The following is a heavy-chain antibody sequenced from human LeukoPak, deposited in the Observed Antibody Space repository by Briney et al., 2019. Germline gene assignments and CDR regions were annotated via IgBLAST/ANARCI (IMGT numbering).Heavy chain of an antibody. Sequence: SETLSLTCTVSGGSISSSSYYWGWIRQPPGKGLEWIGNIYYSGSTYYNPSLKSQVTISVDTSKNQFSLKLSSVTAADTAVYYCAKERYRYYFDYWGQGTLVTVSS. J-gene: IGHJ4*02. CDR2: IYYSGST. D-gene: IGHD5-18*01. CDR1: GGSISSSSYY. CDR3: AKERYRYYFDY. V-gene: IGHV4-39*07.